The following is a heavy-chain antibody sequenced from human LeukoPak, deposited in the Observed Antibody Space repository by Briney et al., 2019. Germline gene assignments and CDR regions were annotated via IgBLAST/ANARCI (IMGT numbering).Heavy chain of an antibody. D-gene: IGHD5-18*01. CDR2: IIPIFGTA. CDR3: ARGHGDTAMVTAAWFDP. V-gene: IGHV1-69*06. CDR1: GGTFSSYA. J-gene: IGHJ5*02. Sequence: SVKVSCKASGGTFSSYAISWVRQAPGQGLEWMGGIIPIFGTANYAQKFQGRVTITADKSTSTAYMELSSLRSEDTAVYYCARGHGDTAMVTAAWFDPWGQGTLVTVSS.